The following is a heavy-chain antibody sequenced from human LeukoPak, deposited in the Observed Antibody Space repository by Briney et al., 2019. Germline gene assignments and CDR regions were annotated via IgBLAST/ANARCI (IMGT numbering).Heavy chain of an antibody. J-gene: IGHJ4*02. CDR2: IYYSGST. Sequence: SETLSLTCAVSGGSISSGGYSWSWIRQPPGKGLEWIGYIYYSGSTYYNPSLKSRVTISVDTSKNQFSLKLSSVTAADTAVYYCARGGGYTPYYFDYWGQGTLVTVSS. CDR3: ARGGGYTPYYFDY. D-gene: IGHD5-12*01. CDR1: GGSISSGGYS. V-gene: IGHV4-30-4*08.